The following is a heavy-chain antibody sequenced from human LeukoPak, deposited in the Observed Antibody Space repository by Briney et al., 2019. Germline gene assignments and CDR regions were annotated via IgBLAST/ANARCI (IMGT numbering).Heavy chain of an antibody. CDR3: ARAALSSGWYFY. CDR1: GGSISSYY. J-gene: IGHJ4*02. D-gene: IGHD6-19*01. Sequence: PSETLSLTCTVSGGSISSYYWSWIRQPPGKGLEWIGYIYYSGSTNYNPSLKSRVTVSVDTSKNQFSLKLSSVTAADTAVYYCARAALSSGWYFYWGQGTLVTVSS. CDR2: IYYSGST. V-gene: IGHV4-59*01.